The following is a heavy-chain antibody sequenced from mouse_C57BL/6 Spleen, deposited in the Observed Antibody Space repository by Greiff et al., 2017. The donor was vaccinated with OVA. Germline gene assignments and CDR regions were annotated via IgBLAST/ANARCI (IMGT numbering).Heavy chain of an antibody. CDR2: ISSGSSTI. Sequence: EVQVVESGGGLVKPGGSLKLSCAASGFTFSDYGMHWVRQAPEKGLEWVAYISSGSSTIYYADTVKGRFTISRDNAKNTLFLQMTSLRSEDTAMYYCARNSNYEGYYAMDYWGQGTSVTVSS. D-gene: IGHD2-5*01. J-gene: IGHJ4*01. CDR1: GFTFSDYG. CDR3: ARNSNYEGYYAMDY. V-gene: IGHV5-17*01.